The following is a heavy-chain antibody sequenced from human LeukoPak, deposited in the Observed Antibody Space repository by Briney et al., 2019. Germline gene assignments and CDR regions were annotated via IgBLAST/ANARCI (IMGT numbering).Heavy chain of an antibody. CDR3: AGAPPLLYSSSSLGAFDI. J-gene: IGHJ3*02. Sequence: SETLSLTCTVSGGSISSYYWSWIRQPPGKGLEWIGYIYYSGSTTYTPSLRSRVTISVDTSKNQFSLKLNSVTAADTAVYYCAGAPPLLYSSSSLGAFDIWGQGTMVTVSS. CDR1: GGSISSYY. V-gene: IGHV4-59*01. CDR2: IYYSGST. D-gene: IGHD6-13*01.